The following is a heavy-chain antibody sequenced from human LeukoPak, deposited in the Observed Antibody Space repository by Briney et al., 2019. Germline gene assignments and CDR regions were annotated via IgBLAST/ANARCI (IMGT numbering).Heavy chain of an antibody. CDR2: IYYSGRT. V-gene: IGHV4-30-4*08. Sequence: SETLSLTCTVSGGSISSGDYYWSWIRQPQGKGLEWIGYIYYSGRTYYYPSLKSRVTISVDTSKNQFSLKLSSVTAADTAVYYCARAIQLWPFDYWGQGTLVTVSS. J-gene: IGHJ4*02. D-gene: IGHD5-18*01. CDR1: GGSISSGDYY. CDR3: ARAIQLWPFDY.